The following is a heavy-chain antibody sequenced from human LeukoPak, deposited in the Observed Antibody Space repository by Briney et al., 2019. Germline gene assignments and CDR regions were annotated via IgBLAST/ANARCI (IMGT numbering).Heavy chain of an antibody. CDR1: GGSIRSFY. Sequence: PSETLSLTCTVSGGSIRSFYWSWIRQPPGKGLEYIGHIHYSGTTKYNPSLKSRVSISVDTSKSQFSLKLSSVTAADTAVYYCARDWILDYWGQGTLVTVSS. V-gene: IGHV4-59*01. CDR2: IHYSGTT. CDR3: ARDWILDY. D-gene: IGHD1-1*01. J-gene: IGHJ4*02.